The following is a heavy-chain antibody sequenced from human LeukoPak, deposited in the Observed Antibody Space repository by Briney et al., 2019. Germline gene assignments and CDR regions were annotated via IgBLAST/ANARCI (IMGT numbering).Heavy chain of an antibody. D-gene: IGHD3-16*02. CDR3: AKQVAQYYDYVWGSYRPYYFDY. V-gene: IGHV3-33*06. Sequence: GRSLRLSCAASGFTFRNFVMHWVRQAPGKGLEWVAGILNDGSNTDYADSVKGRFTVSRDNSKNTLYLQMNSLRAEDTAVYYCAKQVAQYYDYVWGSYRPYYFDYWGQGTLVTVSS. J-gene: IGHJ4*02. CDR1: GFTFRNFV. CDR2: ILNDGSNT.